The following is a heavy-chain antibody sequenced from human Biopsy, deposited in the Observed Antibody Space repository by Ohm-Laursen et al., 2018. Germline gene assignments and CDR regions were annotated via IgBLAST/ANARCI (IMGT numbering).Heavy chain of an antibody. CDR3: ARGPSSGSHSCFDY. Sequence: SSVYVSCPASGGTFINYAISWARQPPGQGLEWMGGIIPMFGTANYAQMFQGRATISADESTSTSYMELTSLTTEDTAIYYCARGPSSGSHSCFDYWGRGTLVTVSS. CDR1: GGTFINYA. D-gene: IGHD1-26*01. J-gene: IGHJ4*02. V-gene: IGHV1-69*01. CDR2: IIPMFGTA.